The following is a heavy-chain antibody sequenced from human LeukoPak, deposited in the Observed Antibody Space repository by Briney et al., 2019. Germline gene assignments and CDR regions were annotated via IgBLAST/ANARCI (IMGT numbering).Heavy chain of an antibody. V-gene: IGHV3-15*01. D-gene: IGHD2-8*01. CDR2: IKSKTDGGTT. J-gene: IGHJ4*02. CDR3: TTDPLMVYAIRVDY. Sequence: GGSLRLSCAVSGFTFSSYAMRWVRQAPGKGLEWVGRIKSKTDGGTTDYPAPVKGRFTISREDSKNTLNLQMNSLKTADTAVYYCTTDPLMVYAIRVDYWGQGTLVTVSS. CDR1: GFTFSSYA.